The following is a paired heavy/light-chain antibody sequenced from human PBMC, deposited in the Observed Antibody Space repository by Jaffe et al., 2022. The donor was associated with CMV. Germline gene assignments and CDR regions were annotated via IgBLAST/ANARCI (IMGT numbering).Light chain of an antibody. CDR3: QQSYSTRT. V-gene: IGKV1-39*01. Sequence: DIQMTQSPSSLSASVGDRVTITCRASQSISSYLNWYQQKPGKAPKLLIYAASSLQSGVPSRFSGSGSGTDFTLTISSLQPEDFATYYCQQSYSTRTFGQGTKVEIK. CDR1: QSISSY. CDR2: AAS. J-gene: IGKJ1*01.
Heavy chain of an antibody. D-gene: IGHD3-10*01. J-gene: IGHJ3*02. CDR2: IYYSGST. V-gene: IGHV4-31*03. CDR3: ARDRELYGSGRKGPFDAFDI. Sequence: QVQLQESGPGLVKPSQTLSLTCTVSGGSISSGGYYWSWIRQHPGKGLEWIGYIYYSGSTYYNPSLKSRVTISVDTSKNQFSLKLSSVTAADTAVYYCARDRELYGSGRKGPFDAFDIWGQGTMVTVSS. CDR1: GGSISSGGYY.